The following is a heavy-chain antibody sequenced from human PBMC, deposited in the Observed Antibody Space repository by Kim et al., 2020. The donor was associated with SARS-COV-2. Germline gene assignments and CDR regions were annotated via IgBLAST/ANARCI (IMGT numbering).Heavy chain of an antibody. CDR3: ARDGVWREQQLGTYYYYGMDV. CDR2: INAGNGNT. V-gene: IGHV1-3*01. J-gene: IGHJ6*02. D-gene: IGHD6-13*01. Sequence: ASVKVSCKASGYTFTSYAMHWVRQAPGQRLEWMGWINAGNGNTKYSQKFQGRVTITRDTSASTAYMELSSLRSEDTAVYYCARDGVWREQQLGTYYYYGMDVWGQATTVTVSS. CDR1: GYTFTSYA.